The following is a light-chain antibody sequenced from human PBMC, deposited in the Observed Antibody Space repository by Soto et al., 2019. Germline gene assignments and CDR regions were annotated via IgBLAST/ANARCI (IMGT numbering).Light chain of an antibody. CDR1: QSIPNSY. Sequence: EILLTQSPGTLSLSPGGRATLSCRASQSIPNSYVAWYQQSPGQAPRLLLYGAYNRATGIPDRFSGSGSGTDITITISRLEPEDFAMYYCQQYGGSPWTFGQGTQVDIK. CDR3: QQYGGSPWT. J-gene: IGKJ1*01. CDR2: GAY. V-gene: IGKV3-20*01.